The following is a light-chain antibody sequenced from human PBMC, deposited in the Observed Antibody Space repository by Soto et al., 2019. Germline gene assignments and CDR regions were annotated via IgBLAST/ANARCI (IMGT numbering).Light chain of an antibody. CDR2: SNK. Sequence: QSVLTQSPSASGTPGQRVTISCSGSSSNIGSNTVNWYQQLPGTAPKLLIYSNKQRPSGVPDRFSGSKSGTSASLAISGLQSDDEADYYCAAWDDSLIGVVFGGGTKLTVL. CDR3: AAWDDSLIGVV. J-gene: IGLJ2*01. V-gene: IGLV1-44*01. CDR1: SSNIGSNT.